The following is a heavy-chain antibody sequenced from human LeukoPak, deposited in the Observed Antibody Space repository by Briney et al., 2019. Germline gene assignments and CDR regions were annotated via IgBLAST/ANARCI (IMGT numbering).Heavy chain of an antibody. J-gene: IGHJ4*02. Sequence: GGSLRLSCVVSGFTFSRSWMSWVRQAPGKGLEWVANIKQDGSEKSYVESVRGRFTISRDNAKNSLYLQLNSLRAEDTALYYCARDNPPDYWGQGTLVTVSS. CDR3: ARDNPPDY. CDR2: IKQDGSEK. V-gene: IGHV3-7*03. CDR1: GFTFSRSW.